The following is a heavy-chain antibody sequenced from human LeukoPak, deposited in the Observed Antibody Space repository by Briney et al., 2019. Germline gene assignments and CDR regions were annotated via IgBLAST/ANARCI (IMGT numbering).Heavy chain of an antibody. CDR3: AKWEVRTDAFNI. CDR2: ISGSGGST. CDR1: GFIFDDYA. D-gene: IGHD1-26*01. V-gene: IGHV3-23*01. Sequence: GGSLRLSCAASGFIFDDYAMHWVRQAPGKGLEWVSAISGSGGSTYYADSVKGRFTISRDNSKNTLYLQMNSLRAEDTAVYYCAKWEVRTDAFNIWGQGTMVSVSS. J-gene: IGHJ3*02.